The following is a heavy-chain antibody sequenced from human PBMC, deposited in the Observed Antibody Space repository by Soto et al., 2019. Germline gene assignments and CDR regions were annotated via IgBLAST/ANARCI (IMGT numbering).Heavy chain of an antibody. CDR3: ARGSSGYISSWYYFDY. CDR1: GFTFTDYA. D-gene: IGHD6-13*01. CDR2: ISGIGGST. J-gene: IGHJ4*02. Sequence: EVPLLESGGGLVQPGGSLRLSCAASGFTFTDYALSWVRQAPGKGLEWVATISGIGGSTYLADAVKGRLSMSRDNSKNTVSLLMNSLRAEDTAVYFCARGSSGYISSWYYFDYWGRGTLVTVSS. V-gene: IGHV3-23*01.